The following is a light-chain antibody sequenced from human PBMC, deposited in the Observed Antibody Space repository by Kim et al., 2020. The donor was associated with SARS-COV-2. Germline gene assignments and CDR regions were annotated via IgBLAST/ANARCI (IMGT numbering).Light chain of an antibody. V-gene: IGKV3-11*01. CDR3: QQRSNWQT. CDR2: DAS. CDR1: QSVSSY. Sequence: LSLSPGERATHSCRASQSVSSYLAWYQQKPGQAPRLLIYDASNRATGIPARFSGSGSGTDFTLTISSLEPEDFAVYYCQQRSNWQTFGQGTKLEI. J-gene: IGKJ2*01.